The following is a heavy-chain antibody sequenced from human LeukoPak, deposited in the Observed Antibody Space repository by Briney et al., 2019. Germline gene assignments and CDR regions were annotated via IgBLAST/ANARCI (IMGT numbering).Heavy chain of an antibody. CDR1: GFTFSSYA. Sequence: GGSLRLSCAASGFTFSSYAMSWVRQAPGKGLEWVSSASGSGGSTYYADSVKGRFTISGDNSKNTLYLQMNSLRAEDTAVYYCAKDLGSVVTPPSLDYWGQGTLVTVSS. CDR2: ASGSGGST. J-gene: IGHJ4*02. D-gene: IGHD4-23*01. CDR3: AKDLGSVVTPPSLDY. V-gene: IGHV3-23*01.